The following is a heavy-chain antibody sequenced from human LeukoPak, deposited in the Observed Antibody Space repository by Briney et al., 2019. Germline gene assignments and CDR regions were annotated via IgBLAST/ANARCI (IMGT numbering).Heavy chain of an antibody. CDR1: GFTFSSYW. V-gene: IGHV3-74*01. CDR3: ARAPSEIGGYYPEYFRH. CDR2: IKSDGST. D-gene: IGHD3-22*01. Sequence: GSLRLSCVASGFTFSSYWMHWVRQAPGKGLVWVSRIKSDGSTNYADSVKGRFTISRDNAKNTVSLQMNSLRAEDTGVYFCARAPSEIGGYYPEYFRHWGQGTLVTVSS. J-gene: IGHJ1*01.